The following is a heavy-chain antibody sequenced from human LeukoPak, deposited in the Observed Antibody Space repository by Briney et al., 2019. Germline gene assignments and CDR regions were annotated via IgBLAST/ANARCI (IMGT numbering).Heavy chain of an antibody. D-gene: IGHD6-19*01. Sequence: ASVKVSCKASGYTFTGYYMHWVRQAPGQGLEWMGWINPNSGGTNYAQKFQGRVTMTRDTSISTAYVELSSLRSDDTAVYYCAKENEGLYSSGWSDAFDIWGQGTMVTVSS. CDR2: INPNSGGT. CDR1: GYTFTGYY. J-gene: IGHJ3*02. V-gene: IGHV1-2*02. CDR3: AKENEGLYSSGWSDAFDI.